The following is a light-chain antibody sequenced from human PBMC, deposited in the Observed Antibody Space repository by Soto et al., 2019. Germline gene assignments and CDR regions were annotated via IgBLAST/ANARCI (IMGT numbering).Light chain of an antibody. CDR3: KQYNSYPLT. Sequence: DIQMTQSPSTLSASVGDRVTITCRASQSISSWLAWYQQKPGKAPKLLIYKASSLESGVPSRFSGSGSGTEFTLTISSLQPDEFATYYCKQYNSYPLTFGGGTKVDIK. J-gene: IGKJ4*01. CDR2: KAS. CDR1: QSISSW. V-gene: IGKV1-5*03.